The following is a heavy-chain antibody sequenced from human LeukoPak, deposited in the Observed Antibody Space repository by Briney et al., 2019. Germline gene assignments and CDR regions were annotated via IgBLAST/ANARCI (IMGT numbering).Heavy chain of an antibody. D-gene: IGHD3-22*01. V-gene: IGHV4-34*01. Sequence: PSETLSLTCAVYGGSFSGYYWSWIRQPPGKGLEWIGEINHSGSTNYNPSLKSRVTISVDTSKNQFSLKLSSVTAADTAVYYCARQGFTYYYDSSGYGYWGQGTLVTVSS. CDR1: GGSFSGYY. J-gene: IGHJ4*02. CDR2: INHSGST. CDR3: ARQGFTYYYDSSGYGY.